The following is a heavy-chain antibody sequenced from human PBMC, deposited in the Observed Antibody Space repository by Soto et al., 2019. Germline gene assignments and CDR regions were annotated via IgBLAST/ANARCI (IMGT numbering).Heavy chain of an antibody. CDR2: IYSSGSP. CDR3: ARLRDSSGWPHPFDY. Sequence: SETLSLTCTVSGGSVSSGSYYCSWIRQPPGKGLEWIGYIYSSGSPNYNPSLKSRVTISVDTSKNQFSLKLSSVTAADTAVYYCARLRDSSGWPHPFDYWAQGTLVT. V-gene: IGHV4-61*01. CDR1: GGSVSSGSYY. J-gene: IGHJ4*02. D-gene: IGHD6-19*01.